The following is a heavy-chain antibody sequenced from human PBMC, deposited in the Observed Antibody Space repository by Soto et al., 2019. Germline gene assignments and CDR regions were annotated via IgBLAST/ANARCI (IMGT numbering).Heavy chain of an antibody. D-gene: IGHD3-3*01. CDR3: APYYNYWTT. CDR2: IYPANSVS. CDR1: GYTFVRSS. J-gene: IGHJ5*02. Sequence: GESLKISCKASGYTFVRSSIGWVRQMPGKGLEWMGIIYPANSVSTYSPSFQGQVTISADMSISTAYLQWSSLKASDTAIYYCAPYYNYWTTWGQGTLVTVSS. V-gene: IGHV5-51*01.